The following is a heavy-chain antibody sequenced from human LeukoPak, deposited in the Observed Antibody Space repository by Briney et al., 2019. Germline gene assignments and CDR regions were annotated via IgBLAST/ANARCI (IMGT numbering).Heavy chain of an antibody. Sequence: GGSLRLSCAGSGFTFSNYGMHWVRQAPGKGPEWVAVISYDGTNKYYADSVKGRFTISRDNSKNTVYLQMNSLRAEDTAVYYCARKCGGDCSRFGAFDIWGQGTMVTVSS. D-gene: IGHD2-21*02. CDR3: ARKCGGDCSRFGAFDI. J-gene: IGHJ3*02. CDR1: GFTFSNYG. CDR2: ISYDGTNK. V-gene: IGHV3-30*03.